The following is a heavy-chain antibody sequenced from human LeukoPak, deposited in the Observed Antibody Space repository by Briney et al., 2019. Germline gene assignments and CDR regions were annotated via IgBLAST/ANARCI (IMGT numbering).Heavy chain of an antibody. CDR3: ARAPPRGTDNWFDS. J-gene: IGHJ5*01. CDR1: GFTFSSHG. V-gene: IGHV3-48*02. D-gene: IGHD3-16*01. Sequence: GGSLRLSCVASGFTFSSHGMNWVRQTPGKGLAWILYIGSGSRVIHYADSVRGRFTISRDDVKNSLYLQMNSLRDDDTAVYYCARAPPRGTDNWFDSWGQGTLVTVSS. CDR2: IGSGSRVI.